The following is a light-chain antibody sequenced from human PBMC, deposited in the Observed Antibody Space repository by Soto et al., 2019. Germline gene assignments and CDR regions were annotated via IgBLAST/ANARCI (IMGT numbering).Light chain of an antibody. CDR1: QSVSSRY. J-gene: IGKJ1*01. Sequence: EIVLTQSPVTLSLSPGERATLSCRASQSVSSRYFTWYQQKPGQAPRLLIYAASSRAAGIPDRFSGSGSGTDFSLTISRLERDDFAVYYCHQYASSRTFGPGTKVE. CDR2: AAS. CDR3: HQYASSRT. V-gene: IGKV3-20*01.